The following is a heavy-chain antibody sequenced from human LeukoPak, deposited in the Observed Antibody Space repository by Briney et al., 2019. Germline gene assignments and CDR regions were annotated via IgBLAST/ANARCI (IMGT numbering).Heavy chain of an antibody. Sequence: PGGSLRLPCAASGFTFSNFAISWVRQAPGKGLEWVSAISGSGDSTFYADSVKGRFTISRDNSKNTLYLQMNSLRAEDTAVYYCATSGWFSWVVYYFDYWGQGTLVTVSS. CDR1: GFTFSNFA. D-gene: IGHD6-19*01. J-gene: IGHJ4*02. V-gene: IGHV3-23*01. CDR3: ATSGWFSWVVYYFDY. CDR2: ISGSGDST.